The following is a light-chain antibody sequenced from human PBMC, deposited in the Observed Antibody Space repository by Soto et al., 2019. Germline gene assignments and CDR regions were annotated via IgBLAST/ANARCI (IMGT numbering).Light chain of an antibody. V-gene: IGKV3-20*01. CDR1: QSVSSSF. J-gene: IGKJ1*01. CDR2: GAS. CDR3: QQYDSSPWA. Sequence: EIVLTQSPGTLSLSPGERATISCRASQSVSSSFLAWYQQKPGQAPRLPIYGASTRATSIPDRISGSGSGTDFTVTISRREPEDFAVYYCQQYDSSPWAFGQWTKVEIK.